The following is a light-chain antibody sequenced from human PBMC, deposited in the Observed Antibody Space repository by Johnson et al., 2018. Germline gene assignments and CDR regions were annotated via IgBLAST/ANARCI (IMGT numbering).Light chain of an antibody. Sequence: QSVLTQPPSVSAAPGQKVTISCSGSSSNIGNNYVSWYQQLPGTAPKLLIYENNKRPSGIPDQFSGSKSGTSATLGITGLQNGDEADYDCGTWDSSLSAGNVFGTGTKVTVL. V-gene: IGLV1-51*02. CDR3: GTWDSSLSAGNV. CDR2: ENN. CDR1: SSNIGNNY. J-gene: IGLJ1*01.